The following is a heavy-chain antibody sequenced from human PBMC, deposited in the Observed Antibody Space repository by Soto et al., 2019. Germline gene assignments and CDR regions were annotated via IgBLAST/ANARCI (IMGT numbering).Heavy chain of an antibody. Sequence: PSETLSLTWTVSGGSISSHYWSWIRQPPGKGLEWIGYIYYSGSTNYNPSLKSRVTISVDTSKNQFSLKLSSVTAADTAVYYCARRYSSAFDIWGQGTMVTVSS. J-gene: IGHJ3*02. D-gene: IGHD6-13*01. V-gene: IGHV4-59*08. CDR1: GGSISSHY. CDR3: ARRYSSAFDI. CDR2: IYYSGST.